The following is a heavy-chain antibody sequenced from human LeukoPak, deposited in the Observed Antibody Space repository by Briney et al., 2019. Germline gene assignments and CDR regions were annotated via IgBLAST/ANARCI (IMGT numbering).Heavy chain of an antibody. CDR2: IYYSGST. D-gene: IGHD3-22*01. Sequence: SETLSLTCTVSGGSISSYYWSWIRQPPGKGLEWIGYIYYSGSTNYNPSLKSRVTISVDTSKNQFSLKLSSVTAADTAVYYCARVYYDSSGYGLDYWGKGTTVTVSS. CDR3: ARVYYDSSGYGLDY. V-gene: IGHV4-59*01. J-gene: IGHJ6*04. CDR1: GGSISSYY.